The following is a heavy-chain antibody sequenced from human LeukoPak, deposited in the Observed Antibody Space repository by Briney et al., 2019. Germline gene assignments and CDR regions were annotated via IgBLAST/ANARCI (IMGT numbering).Heavy chain of an antibody. J-gene: IGHJ6*03. D-gene: IGHD6-13*01. V-gene: IGHV4-4*07. CDR3: ARGYSSSWPSRDYYYYYMDV. CDR2: IYTSGST. CDR1: GGSISSYY. Sequence: SETLSLTCTVSGGSISSYYWSWIRQPAGKGLEWIGRIYTSGSTNYNPSLKSRVTISVDKSKNQFSLKLSSVTAADTAVYYCARGYSSSWPSRDYYYYYMDVWSKGTTVTVSS.